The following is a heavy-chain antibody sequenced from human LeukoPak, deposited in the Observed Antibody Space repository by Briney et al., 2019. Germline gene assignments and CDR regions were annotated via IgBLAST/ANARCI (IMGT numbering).Heavy chain of an antibody. J-gene: IGHJ4*02. CDR2: INHSGST. D-gene: IGHD3-22*01. CDR1: GGSFSGCY. V-gene: IGHV4-34*01. CDR3: ASSHYYDSSGYFS. Sequence: SETLSLTCAVYGGSFSGCYWSWIRQPPGKGLEWIGEINHSGSTNYNPSLKSRVTISVDTSKNQFSLKLSSVTAADTAVYYCASSHYYDSSGYFSWGQGTLVTVSS.